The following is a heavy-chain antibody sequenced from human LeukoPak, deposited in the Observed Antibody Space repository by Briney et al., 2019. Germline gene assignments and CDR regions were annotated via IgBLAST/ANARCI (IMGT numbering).Heavy chain of an antibody. V-gene: IGHV4-59*01. CDR3: ARGGGVAGTPYNPYDY. CDR1: GGSISSYY. J-gene: IGHJ4*02. CDR2: IYYSGST. D-gene: IGHD6-19*01. Sequence: SQTLSLTCTVSGGSISSYYWSWIRQPPGKGLEWIGYIYYSGSTNYNPSLKSRVTISVDTSKNQFSLKLSSVTAADTAVYYCARGGGVAGTPYNPYDYWGQGTLVTVSS.